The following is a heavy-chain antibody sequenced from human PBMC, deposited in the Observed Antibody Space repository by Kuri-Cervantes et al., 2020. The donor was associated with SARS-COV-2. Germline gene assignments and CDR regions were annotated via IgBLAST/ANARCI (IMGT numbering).Heavy chain of an antibody. CDR3: ARASTTIYGVLIALFSSNAFGI. CDR1: GGSFSGFY. V-gene: IGHV4-34*01. CDR2: INHSGSA. D-gene: IGHD3-3*01. J-gene: IGHJ3*02. Sequence: ESLRLSCALYGGSFSGFYWSWIRQAPGKGLEWIGEINHSGSANYSPSLKSRVTISVDTSKNQFSLRLSSVTAADTGVYYGARASTTIYGVLIALFSSNAFGIWGQGTMVTVSS.